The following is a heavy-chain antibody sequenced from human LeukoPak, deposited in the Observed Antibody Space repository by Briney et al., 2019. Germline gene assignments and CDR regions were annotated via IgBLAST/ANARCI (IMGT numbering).Heavy chain of an antibody. CDR2: IIPILGIA. V-gene: IGHV1-69*04. D-gene: IGHD3-10*01. Sequence: SVKVPCKASGGTFSSYAISWVRQAPGQGLEWMGRIIPILGIANYAQKFQGRVTITADKSTSTAYMELSSLRSEDTAVYYCARERAGEYYFDYWGQGTLVTVSS. CDR3: ARERAGEYYFDY. CDR1: GGTFSSYA. J-gene: IGHJ4*02.